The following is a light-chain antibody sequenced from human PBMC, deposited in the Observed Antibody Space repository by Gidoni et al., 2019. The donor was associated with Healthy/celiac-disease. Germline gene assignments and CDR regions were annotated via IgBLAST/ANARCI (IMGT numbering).Light chain of an antibody. J-gene: IGKJ4*01. CDR3: QKSYSTPLT. CDR2: AAS. V-gene: IGKV1-39*01. Sequence: DIQITHSPSSLSASVGDRVTITCRVSQSISSYLNLYKQKQGKAPKVLIYAASRLQSGVPSRFSGSGSGTDFTLTSSSLQFEDFETYDCQKSYSTPLTFGGGTKVEIK. CDR1: QSISSY.